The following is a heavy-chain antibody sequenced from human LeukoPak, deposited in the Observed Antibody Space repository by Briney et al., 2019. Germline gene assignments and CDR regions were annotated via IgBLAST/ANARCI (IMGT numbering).Heavy chain of an antibody. J-gene: IGHJ5*02. D-gene: IGHD3-22*01. CDR1: GFTFGDYS. CDR2: INSDGINT. V-gene: IGHV3-74*01. CDR3: ARDLGQYYDTSDNWFDP. Sequence: GGSLRLSCTASGFTFGDYSMNWVRQAPGKGLVWVSRINSDGINTSYADSVKGRFTISRDNAKNTLNLQMNSLRAEDTAVYYCARDLGQYYDTSDNWFDPWGQGTLVTVSS.